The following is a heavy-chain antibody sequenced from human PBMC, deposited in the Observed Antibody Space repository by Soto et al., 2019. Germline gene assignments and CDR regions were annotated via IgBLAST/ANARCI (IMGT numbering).Heavy chain of an antibody. CDR2: IYYSGSI. CDR3: ATVRVYYSHLEH. Sequence: QLGLQESGPRLVKPSETLSLTCSVSGASIISNNYWGWIRQTPGKGLQWIGTIYYSGSIYYTPSLESRVTISVDTSKNQFSLKLTSVTAEDSAVYFCATVRVYYSHLEHWGQGIQVIVST. CDR1: GASIISNNY. V-gene: IGHV4-39*01. D-gene: IGHD3-22*01. J-gene: IGHJ4*02.